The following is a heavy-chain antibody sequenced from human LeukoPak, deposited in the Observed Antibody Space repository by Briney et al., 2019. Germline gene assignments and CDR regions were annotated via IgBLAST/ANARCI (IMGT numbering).Heavy chain of an antibody. CDR3: AKENADMTTDTIYFDY. Sequence: GGSLRLSCAASGFTFSSYAISWVRQAPGKGLEWVSAVSGRGDSTYYADSVKGRFTISRDNSKNTLYLQMNSLRAEDTAVYYCAKENADMTTDTIYFDYWGQGTLVTVSS. CDR1: GFTFSSYA. CDR2: VSGRGDST. J-gene: IGHJ4*02. D-gene: IGHD4-11*01. V-gene: IGHV3-23*01.